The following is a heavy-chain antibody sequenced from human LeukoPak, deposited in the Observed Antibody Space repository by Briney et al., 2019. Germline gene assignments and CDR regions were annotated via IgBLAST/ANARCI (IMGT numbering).Heavy chain of an antibody. Sequence: PGRSLRLSCAASGFTFSSYVMHWVRQAPGKGLEWVANIDQDGSGKYYVDSVKGRFTISRDNANNSLYLQMNSLRTEDSAVYYCASDSSESHDYWGQGHGIMVSS. CDR1: GFTFSSYV. CDR2: IDQDGSGK. D-gene: IGHD3-10*01. CDR3: ASDSSESHDY. J-gene: IGHJ4*02. V-gene: IGHV3-7*05.